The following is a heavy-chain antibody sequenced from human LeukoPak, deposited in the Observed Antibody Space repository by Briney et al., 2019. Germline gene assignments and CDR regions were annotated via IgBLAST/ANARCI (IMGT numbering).Heavy chain of an antibody. CDR2: INHSGST. Sequence: KPSETLSLTCAVYGGSFSGYYWSWIRQPPGKGLEWIGEINHSGSTNYNPSLKSRVTISVDTSKNQFSLKLSSVTAADTAVYYCARSPRDWWSGNSPYDYWGQGTLVTVSS. J-gene: IGHJ4*02. CDR1: GGSFSGYY. D-gene: IGHD4-23*01. V-gene: IGHV4-34*01. CDR3: ARSPRDWWSGNSPYDY.